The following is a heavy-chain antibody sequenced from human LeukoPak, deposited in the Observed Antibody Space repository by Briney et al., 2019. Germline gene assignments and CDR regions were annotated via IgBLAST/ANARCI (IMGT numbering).Heavy chain of an antibody. Sequence: GGSLRLSCAVSGFTFSSYSMNWVRQAPGKGLEWVSYISSSSSTIYYADSVKGRFTISRDNAKNSLYLQMNSLRDEDTAVYYCARVSGYSFWAPSDYWGQGTLVTVSS. CDR3: ARVSGYSFWAPSDY. V-gene: IGHV3-48*02. CDR1: GFTFSSYS. D-gene: IGHD5-18*01. CDR2: ISSSSSTI. J-gene: IGHJ4*02.